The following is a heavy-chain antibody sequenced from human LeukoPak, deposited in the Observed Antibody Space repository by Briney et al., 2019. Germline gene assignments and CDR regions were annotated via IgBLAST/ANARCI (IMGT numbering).Heavy chain of an antibody. CDR3: ARDSPLLTV. J-gene: IGHJ4*02. D-gene: IGHD3-9*01. Sequence: EGSLRLSCAASGFTFSSHAMSWVRQAPGKGLEWVSAIGDDVVSTYYAESVKGRFTISRDNSKNTLYLQMNSLRAEDTATYYCARDSPLLTVWGQGTLVTVSS. V-gene: IGHV3-23*01. CDR1: GFTFSSHA. CDR2: IGDDVVST.